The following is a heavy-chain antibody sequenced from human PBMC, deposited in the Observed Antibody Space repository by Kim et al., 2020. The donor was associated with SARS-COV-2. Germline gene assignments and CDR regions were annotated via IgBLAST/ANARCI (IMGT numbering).Heavy chain of an antibody. CDR3: ARGHYYDSSGYYYTPFDY. V-gene: IGHV3-33*01. CDR1: GFTFSSYG. D-gene: IGHD3-22*01. Sequence: GGSLRLSCAASGFTFSSYGMHWVRQAPGKGLEWVAVIWYDGSNKYYADSVKGRFTISRDNSKNMLYLQMNSLRAEDTAVYYCARGHYYDSSGYYYTPFDYWGQGTLVTVSS. J-gene: IGHJ4*02. CDR2: IWYDGSNK.